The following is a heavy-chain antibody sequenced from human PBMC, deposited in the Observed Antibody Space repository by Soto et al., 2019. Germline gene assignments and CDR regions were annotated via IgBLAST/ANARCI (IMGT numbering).Heavy chain of an antibody. CDR2: IYYSGST. V-gene: IGHV4-39*07. CDR3: ASSYSSSWYRGVNYYYGMDV. J-gene: IGHJ6*02. Sequence: LETLSLTCTVSGGSSSSSSYYWGWIRQPPGKGLEWIGSIYYSGSTYYNPSLKSRVTISVDTSKNQFSLKLSSVTAADTAVYYCASSYSSSWYRGVNYYYGMDVWGQGTTVTVSS. CDR1: GGSSSSSSYY. D-gene: IGHD6-13*01.